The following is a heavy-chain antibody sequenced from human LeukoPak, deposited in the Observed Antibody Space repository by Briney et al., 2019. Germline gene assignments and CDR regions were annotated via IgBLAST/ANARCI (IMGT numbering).Heavy chain of an antibody. CDR3: ARDQSSDSSGWYRYYFDY. CDR2: VSSSSNTI. CDR1: GFTLSSYS. V-gene: IGHV3-48*04. D-gene: IGHD6-19*01. J-gene: IGHJ4*02. Sequence: GSLRLSCAASGFTLSSYSMNWVRQTPGKGLEWVSYVSSSSNTIYYADSVKGRFTISRDNAKNSLYLQMNSLRAEDTAVYYCARDQSSDSSGWYRYYFDYWGQGTLVTVSS.